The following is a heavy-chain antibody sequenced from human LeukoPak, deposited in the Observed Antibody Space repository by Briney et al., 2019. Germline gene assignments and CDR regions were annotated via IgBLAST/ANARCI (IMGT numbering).Heavy chain of an antibody. Sequence: GASVKVSCKASGYTFTSYAMNWVRQAPGQGLEWMGWINTNTGNPTYAQGFTGRFVFSLDTSVSTAYLQISSLKAEDTAVYYCARVRCSGGSCQTYYYYGMDVWGQGTTVTVSS. D-gene: IGHD2-15*01. V-gene: IGHV7-4-1*02. CDR1: GYTFTSYA. CDR3: ARVRCSGGSCQTYYYYGMDV. J-gene: IGHJ6*02. CDR2: INTNTGNP.